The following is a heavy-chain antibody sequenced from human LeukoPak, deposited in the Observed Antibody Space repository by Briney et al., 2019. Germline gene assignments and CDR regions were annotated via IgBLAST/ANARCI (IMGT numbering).Heavy chain of an antibody. Sequence: GGSLRPSCAASGFTFSSYGMHWVRQAPGKGLEWVAVISYDGSNKYYAKNTLYLQMNSLRAEDTAVYYCAKEGGSSWAPDAFDIWGQGTMVTVSS. CDR2: ISYDGSNK. CDR3: AKEGGSSWAPDAFDI. D-gene: IGHD6-13*01. CDR1: GFTFSSYG. J-gene: IGHJ3*02. V-gene: IGHV3-30*18.